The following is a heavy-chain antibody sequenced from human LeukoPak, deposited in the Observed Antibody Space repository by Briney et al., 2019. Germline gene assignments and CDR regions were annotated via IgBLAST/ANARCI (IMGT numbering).Heavy chain of an antibody. CDR1: GGSISSYY. CDR2: IHTSGST. J-gene: IGHJ4*02. Sequence: KPSETPSLTCTVSGGSISSYYWSWIRQPAGKGLEWIGRIHTSGSTNYNPSLKSRVTMSVDTSKNQFSLRLSSVTAADTAVYYCARIYDFWSAYQYYFDSWGQGTLVTVSS. V-gene: IGHV4-4*07. CDR3: ARIYDFWSAYQYYFDS. D-gene: IGHD3-3*01.